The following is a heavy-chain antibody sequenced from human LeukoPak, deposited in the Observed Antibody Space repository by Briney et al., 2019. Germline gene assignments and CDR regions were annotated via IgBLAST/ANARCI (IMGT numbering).Heavy chain of an antibody. Sequence: GSLRLSCAASGFTFSSYWMSWVRQAPGKGLEWVANIKQDGSEKYYVDSVKGRFTISRGNAKNSLYLQMNGLRGDDTAVYYCVKDLPVLHYWGQGTLVTVSS. CDR1: GFTFSSYW. CDR3: VKDLPVLHY. D-gene: IGHD3-16*01. CDR2: IKQDGSEK. J-gene: IGHJ4*02. V-gene: IGHV3-7*01.